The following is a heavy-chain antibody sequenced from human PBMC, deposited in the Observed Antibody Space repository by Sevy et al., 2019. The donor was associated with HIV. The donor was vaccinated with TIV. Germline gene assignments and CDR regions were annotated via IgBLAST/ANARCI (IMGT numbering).Heavy chain of an antibody. J-gene: IGHJ5*02. CDR1: GFTFSSYA. CDR2: ISGSGGST. D-gene: IGHD3-9*01. V-gene: IGHV3-23*01. Sequence: GGSLGLSCAASGFTFSSYAMSWVRQAPGKGLEWVSAISGSGGSTYYADSVKGRFTISRDNSKNTLYLQMNSLRAEDTAVYYCAKEYYDILTGYSPNWFDPWGQGTLVTVSS. CDR3: AKEYYDILTGYSPNWFDP.